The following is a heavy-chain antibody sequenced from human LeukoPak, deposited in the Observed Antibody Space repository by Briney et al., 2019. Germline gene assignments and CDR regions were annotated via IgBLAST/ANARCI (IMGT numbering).Heavy chain of an antibody. CDR1: GYTFTGYY. V-gene: IGHV1-2*02. CDR2: INPNSGGT. CDR3: ARVRRAAHYFDY. D-gene: IGHD2-15*01. Sequence: ASVKVSCKASGYTFTGYYMHWVRQAPGQGLEWMGWINPNSGGTNCAQKFQGRVTMTRDTSISTAYMELSRLRSDDTAVYYCARVRRAAHYFDYWGQGTLVTVSS. J-gene: IGHJ4*02.